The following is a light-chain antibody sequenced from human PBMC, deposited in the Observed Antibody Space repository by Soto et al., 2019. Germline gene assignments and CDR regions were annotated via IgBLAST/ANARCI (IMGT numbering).Light chain of an antibody. CDR2: CND. CDR1: SSNIGTNY. CDR3: ATRDNSLSRWV. Sequence: QSVLTQPPSASGTPGQRATTFCSGSSSNIGTNYVYWYKQLPGTAPKLLIYCNDQRPSGVPDRLSGSKSGTSASLAISGLRSEDEADYYCATRDNSLSRWVFGGGTKVTV. J-gene: IGLJ3*02. V-gene: IGLV1-47*02.